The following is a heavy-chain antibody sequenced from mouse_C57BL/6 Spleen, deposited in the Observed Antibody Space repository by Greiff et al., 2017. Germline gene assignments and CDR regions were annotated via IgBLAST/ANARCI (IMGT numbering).Heavy chain of an antibody. CDR1: GFNIKDYY. Sequence: VQLQQSGAELVKPGASVKLSCTASGFNIKDYYMHWVKQRTEQGLEWIGRIDPEDGENKYAPKFQGKATITADTSSNTAYLQLSSLTSEDTAVYYCARSFTTVVANWYFDVWGTGTTVTVSS. CDR3: ARSFTTVVANWYFDV. J-gene: IGHJ1*03. CDR2: IDPEDGEN. D-gene: IGHD1-1*01. V-gene: IGHV14-2*01.